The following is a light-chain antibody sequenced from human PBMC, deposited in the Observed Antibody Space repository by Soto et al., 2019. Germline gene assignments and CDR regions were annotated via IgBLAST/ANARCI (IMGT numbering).Light chain of an antibody. CDR3: SSSTTSSTLLYV. CDR2: AVS. Sequence: QSALTQPASVSGSPGQSITISCTGTSSDVGGYNYVSWYQQHPGKAPKLMIYAVSNRPSGVSTRFSGSKSGNTASLTISGLQDEDEADYHCSSSTTSSTLLYVFGTGTKVTVL. CDR1: SSDVGGYNY. J-gene: IGLJ1*01. V-gene: IGLV2-14*01.